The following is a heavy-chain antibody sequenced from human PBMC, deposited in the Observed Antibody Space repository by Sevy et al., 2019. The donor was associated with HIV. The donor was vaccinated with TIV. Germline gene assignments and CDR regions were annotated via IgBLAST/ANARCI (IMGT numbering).Heavy chain of an antibody. V-gene: IGHV3-30-3*01. CDR3: ARVAVEYCTDDCYHRFDY. D-gene: IGHD2-21*02. CDR2: ISYSGTNK. CDR1: GFTFTLYA. Sequence: GESLKISCAASGFTFTLYAIHWVRQAPGKGLEWVALISYSGTNKYYADSLKGRFTISRDDSKNTAYLQMNNLRTDDTAVYYCARVAVEYCTDDCYHRFDYWGQGTQVTVSS. J-gene: IGHJ4*02.